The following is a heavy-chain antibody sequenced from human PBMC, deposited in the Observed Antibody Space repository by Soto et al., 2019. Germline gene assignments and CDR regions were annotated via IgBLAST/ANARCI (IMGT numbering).Heavy chain of an antibody. J-gene: IGHJ4*02. Sequence: QVQLVQSGAEEKKPGASVKVSCKASGYTFTSYAMHWVRQAPGQRLEWMGWINAGNGNTKYSQKFQGRVTITRDTSASTAYMELSSLRSEDTAVYYCARDPNLRLVLRFLESPLDYWGQGTLVTVSS. CDR3: ARDPNLRLVLRFLESPLDY. CDR2: INAGNGNT. CDR1: GYTFTSYA. D-gene: IGHD3-3*01. V-gene: IGHV1-3*05.